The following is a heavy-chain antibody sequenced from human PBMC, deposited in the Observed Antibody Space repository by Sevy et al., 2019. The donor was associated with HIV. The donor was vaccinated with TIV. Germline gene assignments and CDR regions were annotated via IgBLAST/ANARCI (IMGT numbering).Heavy chain of an antibody. Sequence: SETLSLTCIVSGGSISSSSYYWGWIRQPPGKGLEWIGSIYYSGNTYYNPSLKTRVTISVDTSKKQFSLKLSSVTAADTAVYYCATRLGYCSGSSCYPPEYFHHWGQGTLVTVSS. CDR3: ATRLGYCSGSSCYPPEYFHH. CDR1: GGSISSSSYY. V-gene: IGHV4-39*01. J-gene: IGHJ1*01. CDR2: IYYSGNT. D-gene: IGHD2-15*01.